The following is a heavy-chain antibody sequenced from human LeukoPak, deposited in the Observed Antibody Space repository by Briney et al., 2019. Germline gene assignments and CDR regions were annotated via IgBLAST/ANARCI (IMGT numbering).Heavy chain of an antibody. V-gene: IGHV1-2*02. Sequence: ASVKVSCKASGYTFTGYYMHRVRQAPGQGLEWMGWINPNSGGTNYAQKFQGRVTMTRDTSISTAYMELSRLRSDDTAVYYCASPTGYSDYYGMDVWGQGTTVTVSS. D-gene: IGHD3-9*01. CDR3: ASPTGYSDYYGMDV. CDR1: GYTFTGYY. CDR2: INPNSGGT. J-gene: IGHJ6*02.